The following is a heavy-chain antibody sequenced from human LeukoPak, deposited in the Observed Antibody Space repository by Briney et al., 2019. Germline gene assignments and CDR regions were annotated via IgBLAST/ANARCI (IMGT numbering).Heavy chain of an antibody. Sequence: SQTLSLTCAVSGGSISSGGYSWSWIRQPPGKGLEWIGYIYHSGSTYYNPSLKSRVTISVDRSKNQFSLKLSSVTAADTAVYYCARVNYYEGYYFDYWGQGTLVTVSS. CDR1: GGSISSGGYS. D-gene: IGHD3-22*01. CDR2: IYHSGST. V-gene: IGHV4-30-2*01. CDR3: ARVNYYEGYYFDY. J-gene: IGHJ4*02.